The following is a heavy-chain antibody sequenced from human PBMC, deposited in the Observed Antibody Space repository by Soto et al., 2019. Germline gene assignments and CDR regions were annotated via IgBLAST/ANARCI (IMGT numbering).Heavy chain of an antibody. Sequence: DVQLLESGGGLVQPEGSLRLSCEASGFTFSSYAMGWVRQGPGKGLEWVAVVSIGGSTHYADSVRGRFTISRDNSKNTLSLQMNSLTAEDTAVYFCAKRRGAGGHFDYWVQGALVTVSS. V-gene: IGHV3-23*01. D-gene: IGHD2-15*01. CDR1: GFTFSSYA. J-gene: IGHJ4*02. CDR2: VSIGGST. CDR3: AKRRGAGGHFDY.